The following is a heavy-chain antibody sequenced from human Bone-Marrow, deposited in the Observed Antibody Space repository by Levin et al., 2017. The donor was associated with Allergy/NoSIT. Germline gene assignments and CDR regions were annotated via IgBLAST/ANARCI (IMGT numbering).Heavy chain of an antibody. CDR3: AREYYLDV. J-gene: IGHJ6*03. CDR1: NYSISSGFH. V-gene: IGHV4-38-2*02. CDR2: IYHGGDI. Sequence: PSETLSLTCAVSNYSISSGFHWGWIRQPPGKGLEWIGTIYHGGDIYYNPSLKSRVTISIDTSKNQFSLKVTSMTAADSAVYYCAREYYLDVWGKGTTVTVSS.